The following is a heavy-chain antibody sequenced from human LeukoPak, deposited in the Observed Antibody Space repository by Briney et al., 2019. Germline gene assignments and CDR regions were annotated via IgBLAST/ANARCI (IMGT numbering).Heavy chain of an antibody. V-gene: IGHV3-73*01. CDR2: IRSKANSFVK. Sequence: GGSLRLSCAASGLAFSGSAIPWVRQASGKGLEWVGRIRSKANSFVKTYAASLEGRFTISRDDSSNTAYLQMNSLKTEDTAVYYCARTSYYYYGMDVWGQGTTVTVSS. CDR3: ARTSYYYYGMDV. J-gene: IGHJ6*02. CDR1: GLAFSGSA.